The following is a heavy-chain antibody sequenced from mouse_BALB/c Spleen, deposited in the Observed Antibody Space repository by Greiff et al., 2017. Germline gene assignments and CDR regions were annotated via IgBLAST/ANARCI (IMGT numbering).Heavy chain of an antibody. CDR3: ARDWDFDY. J-gene: IGHJ2*01. V-gene: IGHV3-2*02. Sequence: EVQLQESGPGLVKPSQSLSLTCTVTGYSITSDYAWNWIRQFPGNKLEWMGYISYSGSTSYNPSLKSRISITRDTSKNQFFLQLNSVTTEDTATYYCARDWDFDYWGQGTTLTVSS. CDR2: ISYSGST. D-gene: IGHD4-1*01. CDR1: GYSITSDYA.